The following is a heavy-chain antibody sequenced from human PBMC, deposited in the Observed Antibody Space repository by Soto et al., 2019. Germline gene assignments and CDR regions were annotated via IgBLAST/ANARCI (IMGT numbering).Heavy chain of an antibody. CDR3: ARGHISTTKNLLAP. V-gene: IGHV4-59*11. Sequence: SETLSLTCTVSGGSISDHYYMWIRQSPGKGLEYIGYIHNGGSTNYNPSLKSRVIISVDTSKNQFSLKLTSVTAADTAMYYCARGHISTTKNLLAPWGQGTLVTVSS. D-gene: IGHD2-21*01. J-gene: IGHJ5*02. CDR1: GGSISDHY. CDR2: IHNGGST.